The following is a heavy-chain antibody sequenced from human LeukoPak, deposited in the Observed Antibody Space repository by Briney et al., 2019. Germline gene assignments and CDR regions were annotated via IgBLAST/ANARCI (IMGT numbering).Heavy chain of an antibody. Sequence: GGSLRLSCEASGFILNDYAFHWVRQTPGQGLEWVSGISWNSDDTGYADSVKGRFSISRDNSKNTLYLQMNSLRPEDTGVYYCAKDPQDFYGSSGYRPERYWGQGTLVTVSS. V-gene: IGHV3-9*01. CDR3: AKDPQDFYGSSGYRPERY. D-gene: IGHD3-22*01. J-gene: IGHJ4*02. CDR1: GFILNDYA. CDR2: ISWNSDDT.